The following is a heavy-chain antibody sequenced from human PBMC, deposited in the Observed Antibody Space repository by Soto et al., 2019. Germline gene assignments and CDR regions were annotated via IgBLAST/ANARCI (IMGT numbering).Heavy chain of an antibody. CDR2: IWYDGSNK. CDR3: ARDRSFRFRSDYFDY. D-gene: IGHD3-10*01. CDR1: GFTFSSYG. J-gene: IGHJ4*02. Sequence: GGSLRLSCAASGFTFSSYGMHWVRQAPGKGLEWVAVIWYDGSNKYYADSVKGRFTISRDNSKNTLYLQMNSLRAEDTAVYYCARDRSFRFRSDYFDYWGQGTLVTVSS. V-gene: IGHV3-33*01.